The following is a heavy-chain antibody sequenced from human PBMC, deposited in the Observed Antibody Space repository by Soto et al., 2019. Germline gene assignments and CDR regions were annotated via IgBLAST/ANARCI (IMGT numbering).Heavy chain of an antibody. CDR3: ARDESSSGYYYYGMDV. D-gene: IGHD6-13*01. CDR1: GYTFTGYY. J-gene: IGHJ6*02. CDR2: INPNSGGT. V-gene: IGHV1-2*02. Sequence: ASVKVSCKASGYTFTGYYMHWVRQAPGQGLEWMGWINPNSGGTNYAQKFQGRVTMTRATSISTAYMELSRLRSDDTAVYYCARDESSSGYYYYGMDVWGQGTTVTVSS.